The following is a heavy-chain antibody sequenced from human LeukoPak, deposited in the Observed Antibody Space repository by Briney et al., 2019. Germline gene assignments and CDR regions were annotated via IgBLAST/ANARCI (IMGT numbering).Heavy chain of an antibody. V-gene: IGHV1-69*04. Sequence: GSSVKVSCKASGGTFSSYTISWVRQAPGQGLEWMGRIIPILGIANYAQKFQGRVTITADKSTSTAYMELSSLRSEDTAVYYCARDYYGSSGFWFDPWGQGTLVTVSS. CDR1: GGTFSSYT. D-gene: IGHD3-22*01. CDR3: ARDYYGSSGFWFDP. J-gene: IGHJ5*02. CDR2: IIPILGIA.